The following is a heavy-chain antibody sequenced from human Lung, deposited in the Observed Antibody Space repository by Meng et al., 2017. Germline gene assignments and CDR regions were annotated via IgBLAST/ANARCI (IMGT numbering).Heavy chain of an antibody. J-gene: IGHJ4*02. V-gene: IGHV4-61*02. CDR2: IYTSGST. CDR1: GGSISSGSYY. Sequence: QVQRQESGPGLVKPSQTLSLTCTVSGGSISSGSYYWSWIRQPAGKGLEWIGRIYTSGSTNYNPSLKSRVTISVDTSKNQFSLKLSSVTAADTAVYYCARGDGYNSYDYWGQGTLVTVSS. D-gene: IGHD5-24*01. CDR3: ARGDGYNSYDY.